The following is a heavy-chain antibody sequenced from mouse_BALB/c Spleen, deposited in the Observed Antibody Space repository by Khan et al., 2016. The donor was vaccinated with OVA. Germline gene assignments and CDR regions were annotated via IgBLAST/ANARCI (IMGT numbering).Heavy chain of an antibody. CDR1: GYTFSSYW. CDR2: ILPGSNSS. Sequence: VQLQQSGAELMKPGASVKISCKATGYTFSSYWIEWVKQRPGHGLEWIGEILPGSNSSNYNERFKGKATITADTSSNTAYMQLSSLTSEDSAIYYGARGNDYGSTSWFGYWGQGTLVTVSA. CDR3: ARGNDYGSTSWFGY. V-gene: IGHV1-9*01. J-gene: IGHJ3*01. D-gene: IGHD1-1*01.